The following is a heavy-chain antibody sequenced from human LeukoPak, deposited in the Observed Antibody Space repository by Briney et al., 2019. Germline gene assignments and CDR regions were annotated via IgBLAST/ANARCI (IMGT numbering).Heavy chain of an antibody. V-gene: IGHV4-31*03. CDR3: ARNPIKDIVVVPAAYFDY. CDR1: GGSISSGGYY. CDR2: IYYSGST. D-gene: IGHD2-2*01. Sequence: SETLSLTCTVSGGSISSGGYYWSWIRQHPGKGLEWIGYIYYSGSTYYNPSLKSRVTISVDTSKNQFSLKLSSVTAADTAVYYCARNPIKDIVVVPAAYFDYWGQGTLVTVSS. J-gene: IGHJ4*02.